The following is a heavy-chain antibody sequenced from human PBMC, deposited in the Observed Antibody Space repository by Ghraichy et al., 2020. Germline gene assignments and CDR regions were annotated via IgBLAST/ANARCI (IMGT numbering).Heavy chain of an antibody. CDR2: ISAYNGNT. D-gene: IGHD4-11*01. Sequence: ASVKVSCKASGYTFTSYGISWVRQAPGQGLEWMGWISAYNGNTNYAQKLQGRVTMTTDTSTSTAYMELRSLRSDDTAVYYCAREQAYSNYEFTYYYYGMDVWGQGTTVTVSS. V-gene: IGHV1-18*01. CDR3: AREQAYSNYEFTYYYYGMDV. J-gene: IGHJ6*02. CDR1: GYTFTSYG.